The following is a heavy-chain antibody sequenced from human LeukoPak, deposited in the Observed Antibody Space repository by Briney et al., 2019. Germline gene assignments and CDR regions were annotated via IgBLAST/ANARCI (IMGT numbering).Heavy chain of an antibody. V-gene: IGHV4-39*07. CDR3: ARKRRGSSSWYENYFDY. CDR1: GGSISSSSYY. J-gene: IGHJ4*02. D-gene: IGHD6-13*01. CDR2: IYYSGST. Sequence: SETLSLTCTVSGGSISSSSYYWGWIRQPPGKGLEWIGSIYYSGSTYYNPSLKSRVTISVDTSKNQFSLKLSSVTAADTAVYYCARKRRGSSSWYENYFDYWGQGTLVTVSS.